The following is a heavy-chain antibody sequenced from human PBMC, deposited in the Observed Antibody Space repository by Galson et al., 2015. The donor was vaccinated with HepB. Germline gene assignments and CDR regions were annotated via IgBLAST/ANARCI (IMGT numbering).Heavy chain of an antibody. V-gene: IGHV4-39*07. CDR3: AREPYYGSGRDAFDI. Sequence: SETLSLTCTVSGGSISSSSYYWGWIRQPPGKGLEWIGSIYYSGSTYYNPSLKSRVTISVDTSKNQFSLKLSSVTAADTAVYYCAREPYYGSGRDAFDIWGQGTMVTVSS. D-gene: IGHD3-10*01. CDR1: GGSISSSSYY. CDR2: IYYSGST. J-gene: IGHJ3*02.